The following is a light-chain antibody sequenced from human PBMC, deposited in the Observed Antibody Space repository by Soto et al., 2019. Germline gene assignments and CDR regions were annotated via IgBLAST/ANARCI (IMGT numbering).Light chain of an antibody. CDR3: SSYTTSSTLV. Sequence: QSALTQPASVSGSPGQSITIACTGTNRDVGSYHLVSWYQQRPGEAPKLIISEVRNRPSGISYRFTGSKSGNTASLTIAGLQAEDAADYYCSSYTTSSTLVFGGGTKLTVL. J-gene: IGLJ3*02. V-gene: IGLV2-14*01. CDR2: EVR. CDR1: NRDVGSYHL.